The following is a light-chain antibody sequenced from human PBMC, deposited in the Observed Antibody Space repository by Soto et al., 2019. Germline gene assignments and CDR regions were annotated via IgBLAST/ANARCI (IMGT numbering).Light chain of an antibody. Sequence: EIVLTQSPATLSLSPGERATLSCRASQSVSSYLAWYQQKPGQAPRLLXYDASTRATGIPARFSGSGSGTDFTLTISSLEPEDFAVYYCQQRSNWPPITFGQGTRLEIK. CDR1: QSVSSY. CDR2: DAS. V-gene: IGKV3-11*01. CDR3: QQRSNWPPIT. J-gene: IGKJ5*01.